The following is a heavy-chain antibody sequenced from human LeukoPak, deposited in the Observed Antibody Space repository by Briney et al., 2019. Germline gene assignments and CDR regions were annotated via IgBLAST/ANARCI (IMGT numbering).Heavy chain of an antibody. J-gene: IGHJ6*04. V-gene: IGHV3-53*01. Sequence: PGGSLRLSCAASGFTVSSNYMSWVRQAPGKGLEWVSVIYSGGSTYYADSVKGRFTISRDNSKNTLYLQMNSLRAEDPAVYYCARDQSVEQQPQVWGKGTTVTVSS. CDR1: GFTVSSNY. D-gene: IGHD6-13*01. CDR2: IYSGGST. CDR3: ARDQSVEQQPQV.